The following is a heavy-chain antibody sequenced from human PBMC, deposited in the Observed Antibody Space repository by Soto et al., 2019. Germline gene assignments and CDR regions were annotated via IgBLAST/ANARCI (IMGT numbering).Heavy chain of an antibody. J-gene: IGHJ6*03. CDR2: IYYSGST. D-gene: IGHD5-12*01. CDR1: GGSISSGGYY. CDR3: ARLDVDIVATNYYYYMDV. V-gene: IGHV4-31*03. Sequence: SETLSLTCTVSGGSISSGGYYWSWIRQHPGKGLEWIGYIYYSGSTYYNPSLKSRVTISVDTSKNQFSLELSSVTAADTAVYYCARLDVDIVATNYYYYMDVWGKGTTVTVSS.